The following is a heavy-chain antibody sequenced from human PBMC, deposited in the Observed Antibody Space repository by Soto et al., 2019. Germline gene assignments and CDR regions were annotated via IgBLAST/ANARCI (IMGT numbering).Heavy chain of an antibody. D-gene: IGHD3-22*01. CDR2: IYPGDSDT. J-gene: IGHJ5*02. Sequence: HGESLKISCKGSGYSFTSYWIGWVRQMPGKGLEWMGIIYPGDSDTRYSPSFQGQVTISADKSISTAYLQWSSLKASDTAMYYCARLRGGGYYDSSGYPLYNWFDPWGQGTLVTVSS. CDR1: GYSFTSYW. CDR3: ARLRGGGYYDSSGYPLYNWFDP. V-gene: IGHV5-51*01.